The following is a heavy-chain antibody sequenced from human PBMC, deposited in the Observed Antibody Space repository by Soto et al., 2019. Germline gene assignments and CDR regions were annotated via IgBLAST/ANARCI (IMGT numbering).Heavy chain of an antibody. D-gene: IGHD1-26*01. CDR2: IIPIFGTA. V-gene: IGHV1-69*13. CDR1: GGTFSSYA. Sequence: SVKVSCKASGGTFSSYAISWVRQAPGQGLEWMGGIIPIFGTADYAQKFQGRVTITADESTSTAYMELSSLRSEDTAVYYCARGPVGATTYYYYGMDVWGQGTTVTVSS. CDR3: ARGPVGATTYYYYGMDV. J-gene: IGHJ6*02.